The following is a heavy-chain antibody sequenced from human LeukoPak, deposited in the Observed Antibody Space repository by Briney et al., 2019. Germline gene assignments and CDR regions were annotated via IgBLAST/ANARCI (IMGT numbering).Heavy chain of an antibody. CDR1: GGSIRSGGYY. CDR2: IYYSGST. V-gene: IGHV4-31*03. D-gene: IGHD4-23*01. Sequence: PSQTLSLTCTVSGGSIRSGGYYWSWIRQHPGKGLEWIGYIYYSGSTYYNPSLKSRVTISIDTSQNQFSLKLSSVTAADTAVYYCARGPLYGGLGYWGQGTLVTVSS. J-gene: IGHJ4*02. CDR3: ARGPLYGGLGY.